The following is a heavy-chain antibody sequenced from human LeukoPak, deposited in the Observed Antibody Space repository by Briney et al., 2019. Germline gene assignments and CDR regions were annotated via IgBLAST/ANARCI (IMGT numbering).Heavy chain of an antibody. J-gene: IGHJ3*02. D-gene: IGHD2-15*01. Sequence: GGSLRLSCAASGFTFNSYWFHWVRQAPGKGLVWVSRINSDGSDTIYADSVKGRYTISRNNAKSTVCMQMNSLKAEDTAVYCCARGGYHHGFDIWGQGTMVTVSS. CDR2: INSDGSDT. V-gene: IGHV3-74*01. CDR3: ARGGYHHGFDI. CDR1: GFTFNSYW.